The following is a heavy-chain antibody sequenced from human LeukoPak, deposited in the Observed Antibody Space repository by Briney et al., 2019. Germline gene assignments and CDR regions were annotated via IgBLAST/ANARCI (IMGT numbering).Heavy chain of an antibody. J-gene: IGHJ6*03. CDR1: GITFSNYA. CDR3: AKDSGDYGDYNYYYYYMDV. CDR2: ISGSGIRT. D-gene: IGHD4-17*01. Sequence: GGSLRLSCAASGITFSNYAMNWVRQTPGKGLEWVSAISGSGIRTYYADSVKGRFTISRDNSENTLYLQMNSLRAEDTAVYYCAKDSGDYGDYNYYYYYMDVWGKGTTVTVSS. V-gene: IGHV3-23*01.